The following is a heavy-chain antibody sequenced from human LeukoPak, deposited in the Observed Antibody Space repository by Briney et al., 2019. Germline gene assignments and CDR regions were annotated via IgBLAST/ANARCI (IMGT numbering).Heavy chain of an antibody. V-gene: IGHV3-7*02. D-gene: IGHD3-10*01. CDR1: GFTFSSYW. J-gene: IGHJ4*02. CDR3: AASITMFDY. Sequence: PGGSLRLSCAASGFTFSSYWMSWVRQAPGKGQEWVANIKEDGTVKYYVESVKGRFTISRDNAKNSLYLQMNSLRAEDTAVYYCAASITMFDYWGQGTLVTVSS. CDR2: IKEDGTVK.